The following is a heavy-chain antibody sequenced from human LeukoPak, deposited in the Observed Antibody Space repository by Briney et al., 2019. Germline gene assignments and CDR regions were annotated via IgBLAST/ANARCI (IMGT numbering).Heavy chain of an antibody. CDR1: GGFFSGYY. J-gene: IGHJ5*02. D-gene: IGHD1-1*01. CDR3: ARGQEPVQGWFDP. V-gene: IGHV4-34*01. CDR2: INHSGST. Sequence: ASETLSLTCAVYGGFFSGYYWSWIRQPPGKGLEWIGEINHSGSTNYNPSLKSRVTISVDTSKNQFSLKLSSVTAADTAVYYCARGQEPVQGWFDPWGQGTLVTVSS.